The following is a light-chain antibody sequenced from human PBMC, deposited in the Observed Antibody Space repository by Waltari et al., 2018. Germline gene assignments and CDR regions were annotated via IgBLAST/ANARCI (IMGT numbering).Light chain of an antibody. CDR2: GAS. CDR3: QQYATSPGA. Sequence: EIVLTQSPGTLSLSPGERATLPCRASQSVNNNYLAWYQQKPGQAPRLLIYGASSRATGIPDRFRGSGSGTDFTLTINRLEPEDFAVYYCQQYATSPGAFGGGTKVEIK. J-gene: IGKJ4*01. CDR1: QSVNNNY. V-gene: IGKV3-20*01.